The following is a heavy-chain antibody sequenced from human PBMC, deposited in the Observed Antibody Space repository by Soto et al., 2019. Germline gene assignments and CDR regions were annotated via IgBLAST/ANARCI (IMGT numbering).Heavy chain of an antibody. CDR2: IWYDGSNK. V-gene: IGHV3-33*01. J-gene: IGHJ6*02. Sequence: QVQLVESGGGVVQPGRSLRLSCAASGFTFSSYGMHWVRQAPGKGLEWVAVIWYDGSNKYYADSVKGRFTISRGNSKNTLYLQMNSLRAEDTAVYYCARDRTVTRDNRYYYYGMDVWGQGTTVTVSS. CDR1: GFTFSSYG. D-gene: IGHD4-17*01. CDR3: ARDRTVTRDNRYYYYGMDV.